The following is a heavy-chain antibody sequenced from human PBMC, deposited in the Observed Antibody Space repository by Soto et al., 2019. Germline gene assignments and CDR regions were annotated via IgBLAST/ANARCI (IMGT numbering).Heavy chain of an antibody. CDR2: ISSSSSYI. Sequence: SLRLSCAASGFTFSSYSMNWVRQAPGKGLEWVSSISSSSSYIYYADSVKGRFTISRDNAKNSLYLQMNSLRAEDTAVYYCASYGSGYYYGMDVWGQGTTVTVSS. D-gene: IGHD3-10*01. J-gene: IGHJ6*02. CDR1: GFTFSSYS. V-gene: IGHV3-21*01. CDR3: ASYGSGYYYGMDV.